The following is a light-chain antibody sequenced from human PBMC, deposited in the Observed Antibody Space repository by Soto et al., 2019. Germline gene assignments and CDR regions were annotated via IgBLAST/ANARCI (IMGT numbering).Light chain of an antibody. J-gene: IGKJ5*01. CDR3: QQSYSVPIT. CDR2: AAS. CDR1: QSISSY. Sequence: DIQITQSPSSLSASVGDRVTITCRASQSISSYLNWYQQKPGKAPKLLIYAASILQSGVPSRFSGSGSGTDFTLTISSLQPEDFVTYYCQQSYSVPITFGQGTRLEIK. V-gene: IGKV1-39*01.